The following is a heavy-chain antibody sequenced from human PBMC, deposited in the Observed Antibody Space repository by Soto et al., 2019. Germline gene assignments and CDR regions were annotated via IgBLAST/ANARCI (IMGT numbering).Heavy chain of an antibody. Sequence: PGPSVKVSCKASGYTFTSYGISWVRQAPGQGLEWMGWISAYNGNTNYAQKLQGRVTMTTDTSTSTAYMELRSLRPDDTAVYYCARVSRLLWFGELLSTRNEHLDYWGQGTLVTVSS. CDR1: GYTFTSYG. D-gene: IGHD3-10*01. CDR3: ARVSRLLWFGELLSTRNEHLDY. J-gene: IGHJ4*02. V-gene: IGHV1-18*01. CDR2: ISAYNGNT.